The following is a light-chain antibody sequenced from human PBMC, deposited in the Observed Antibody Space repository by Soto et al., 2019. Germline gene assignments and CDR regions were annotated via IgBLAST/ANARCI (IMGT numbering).Light chain of an antibody. J-gene: IGKJ1*01. CDR2: LAS. Sequence: EIVVTQSPLSLPVTPGEPASISCRSSQSLLHSNGYVYLDWYLQKPGQSPQLLIYLASNRASGVPDRFSGSESGTDFTLKISRVEAEDVGIYYCMQALHTPRFGQGTKVEIK. V-gene: IGKV2-28*01. CDR1: QSLLHSNGYVY. CDR3: MQALHTPR.